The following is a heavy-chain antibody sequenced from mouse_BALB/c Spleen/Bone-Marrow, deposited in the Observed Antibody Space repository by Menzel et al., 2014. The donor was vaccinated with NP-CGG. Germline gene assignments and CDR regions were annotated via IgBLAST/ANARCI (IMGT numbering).Heavy chain of an antibody. V-gene: IGHV14-3*02. CDR2: IDPANGNT. CDR1: GFNIKDTY. CDR3: ASYYYGRSSFTY. J-gene: IGHJ3*01. Sequence: EVQLQQSGAELVKPGASVKLSCTASGFNIKDTYMHWVRRRPEQGLEWIGRIDPANGNTNYDPKFQGKATITADTSPNTAYLQLSSLTSEDTAVYYCASYYYGRSSFTYWGQGTLVTVSA. D-gene: IGHD1-1*01.